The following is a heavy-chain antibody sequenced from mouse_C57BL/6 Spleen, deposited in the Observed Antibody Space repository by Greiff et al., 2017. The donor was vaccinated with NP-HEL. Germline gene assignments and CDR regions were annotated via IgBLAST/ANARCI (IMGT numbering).Heavy chain of an antibody. D-gene: IGHD1-1*01. J-gene: IGHJ4*01. CDR3: ASTVVAKAMDY. Sequence: VQLKESGPGLVQPSQSLSITCTVSGFSLTSYGVHWVRQSPGKGLEWLGVIWSGGSTDYNAAFISRLSISKDNSKSQVFFKMNSLQADDTAIYYCASTVVAKAMDYWGQGTSVTVSS. CDR1: GFSLTSYG. V-gene: IGHV2-2*01. CDR2: IWSGGST.